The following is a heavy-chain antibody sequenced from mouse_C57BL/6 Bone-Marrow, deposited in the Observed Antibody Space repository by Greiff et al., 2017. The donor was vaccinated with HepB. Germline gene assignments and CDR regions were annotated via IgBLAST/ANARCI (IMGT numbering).Heavy chain of an antibody. D-gene: IGHD1-1*01. CDR2: IYPRDGST. Sequence: VQLQQSGPELVKPGASVKLSCKASGYTFTSYDINWVKQRPGQGLEWIGWIYPRDGSTKYNEKLKGKATLTVDTSSSTAYMELNSLTSEDSAVYFCARTYYYGSSYWYFDVWGTGTTVTVSS. J-gene: IGHJ1*03. CDR1: GYTFTSYD. V-gene: IGHV1-85*01. CDR3: ARTYYYGSSYWYFDV.